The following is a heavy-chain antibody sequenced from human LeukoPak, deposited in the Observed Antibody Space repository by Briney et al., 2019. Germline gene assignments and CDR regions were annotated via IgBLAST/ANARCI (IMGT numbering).Heavy chain of an antibody. CDR3: AKDLYSSGWYYFDY. CDR2: IIPIFGTA. D-gene: IGHD6-19*01. CDR1: GGTFSSYA. Sequence: ASVKVSCKASGGTFSSYAISWVRQAPGQGLEWMGGIIPIFGTANYAQKFQGRVTITADKSTSTAYMELSSLRSEDTAVYYCAKDLYSSGWYYFDYWGQGTLVTVSS. J-gene: IGHJ4*02. V-gene: IGHV1-69*06.